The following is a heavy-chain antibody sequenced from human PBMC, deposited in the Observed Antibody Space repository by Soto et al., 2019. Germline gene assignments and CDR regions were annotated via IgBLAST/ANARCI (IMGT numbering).Heavy chain of an antibody. CDR1: GFSFRDYG. CDR3: AKDYDYGDSLPFDC. Sequence: EVQLLEAGGGLVQPGGSLRLSCAASGFSFRDYGMSWVRQAPGKGLEWLSAIIGIGDTAYYADSVRGRFTISRDNSKNTLYLQLNDLGAADTAIYYCAKDYDYGDSLPFDCWGHGTLVPVS. CDR2: IIGIGDTA. V-gene: IGHV3-23*01. J-gene: IGHJ4*01. D-gene: IGHD4-17*01.